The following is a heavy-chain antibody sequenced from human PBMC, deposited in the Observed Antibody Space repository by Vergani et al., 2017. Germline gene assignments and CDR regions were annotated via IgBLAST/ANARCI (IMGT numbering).Heavy chain of an antibody. CDR2: INPSGGHT. Sequence: QVQVVQSGAAVKKSGASVKVSCKTSGYTFSNYYMHWVRQAPGQGLEWMGIINPSGGHTNYAQKFQGRVTMTRDTSTSTVYMELSSLRSEDPAIYYCASGDYGILTGYRYWGQGTLVTVSA. CDR1: GYTFSNYY. V-gene: IGHV1-46*03. CDR3: ASGDYGILTGYRY. J-gene: IGHJ4*02. D-gene: IGHD3-9*01.